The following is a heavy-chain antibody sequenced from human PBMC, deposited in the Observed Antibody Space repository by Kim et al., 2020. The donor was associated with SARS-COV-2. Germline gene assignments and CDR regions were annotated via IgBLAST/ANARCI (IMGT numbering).Heavy chain of an antibody. J-gene: IGHJ4*02. D-gene: IGHD3-3*01. V-gene: IGHV4-31*01. Sequence: PSLQGLVTIYVDTSKNQFPLKLSSVTAADTAVYYCARGGITIFGVVKYLDYWGQGTLVTVSS. CDR3: ARGGITIFGVVKYLDY.